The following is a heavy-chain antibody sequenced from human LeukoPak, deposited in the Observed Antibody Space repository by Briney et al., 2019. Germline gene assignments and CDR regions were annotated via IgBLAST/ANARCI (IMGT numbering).Heavy chain of an antibody. CDR1: GYTFTSYY. J-gene: IGHJ5*02. Sequence: ASVKVSCKASGYTFTSYYMHWVRQAPGQGLEWMGWINPNSGGTNYAQKFQGRVTMTRDTSISTAYMELSRLRSDDTAVYYCARDRSRVTMVRGVGNWFDPWGQGTLVTVSS. CDR3: ARDRSRVTMVRGVGNWFDP. CDR2: INPNSGGT. V-gene: IGHV1-2*02. D-gene: IGHD3-10*01.